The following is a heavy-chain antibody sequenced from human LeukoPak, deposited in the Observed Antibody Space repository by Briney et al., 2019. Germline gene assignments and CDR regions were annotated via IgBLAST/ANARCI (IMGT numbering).Heavy chain of an antibody. V-gene: IGHV4-4*07. CDR3: ARDRLAVAGTAYFDF. D-gene: IGHD6-19*01. J-gene: IGHJ4*02. CDR1: GGTFSNYY. CDR2: IYTSRNT. Sequence: SETLPLTCTAAGGTFSNYYMNWIRQPAGKGLEWIGRIYTSRNTNYNPSLKSRVTMSVDTSKNHFSLRLSSVTAADSAVYYYARDRLAVAGTAYFDFWGQGTLVTVSS.